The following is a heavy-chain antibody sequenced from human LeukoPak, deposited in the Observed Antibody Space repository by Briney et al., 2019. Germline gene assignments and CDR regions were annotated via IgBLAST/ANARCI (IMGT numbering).Heavy chain of an antibody. CDR2: ISNRGDRT. V-gene: IGHV3-64*01. J-gene: IGHJ4*02. CDR3: ARDPYSSGWWDN. D-gene: IGHD6-19*01. Sequence: GSLRLSCAGSGFSFSDYAMHWVRQAPGKGLEYVSGISNRGDRTYYATSVKGRFTISRDNSKSTLYLQMGSLGDEDMAVYYCARDPYSSGWWDNWGQGTLVTVSS. CDR1: GFSFSDYA.